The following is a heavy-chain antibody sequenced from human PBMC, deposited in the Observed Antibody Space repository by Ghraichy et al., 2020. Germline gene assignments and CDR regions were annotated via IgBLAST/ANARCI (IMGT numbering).Heavy chain of an antibody. V-gene: IGHV1-2*02. J-gene: IGHJ3*02. D-gene: IGHD6-19*01. CDR1: GYTFTGYY. CDR2: INPNSGGT. CDR3: ARDPRIAVAGGAFDI. Sequence: ASVKVSCKASGYTFTGYYMHWVRQAPGQGLEWMGWINPNSGGTNYAQKFQGRVTMTRDTSISTAYMELSRLRSDDTAVYYCARDPRIAVAGGAFDIWGQGKMVTVSS.